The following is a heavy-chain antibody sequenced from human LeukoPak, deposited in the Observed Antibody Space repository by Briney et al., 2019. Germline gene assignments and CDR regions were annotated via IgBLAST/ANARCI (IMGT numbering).Heavy chain of an antibody. J-gene: IGHJ4*02. Sequence: PGGSLRLSCAASGFTFSRYAMSWVRQAPGKGLEWVSAISVIGCTTYYPSSVKARFTISRHNSKNTLYLQMNSLRVEDTAIYYCAKDGTARSYYGSHQFDYWGQGTLVTVSS. CDR3: AKDGTARSYYGSHQFDY. CDR2: ISVIGCTT. D-gene: IGHD3-10*01. CDR1: GFTFSRYA. V-gene: IGHV3-23*01.